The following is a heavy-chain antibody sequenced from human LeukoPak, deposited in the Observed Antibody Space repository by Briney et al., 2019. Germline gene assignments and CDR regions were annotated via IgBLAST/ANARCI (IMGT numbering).Heavy chain of an antibody. J-gene: IGHJ6*03. CDR1: GYTFTGYY. D-gene: IGHD2-2*02. CDR3: ARVAAEVVGVPGAIGFGWLRRDYYYMDV. Sequence: SVKVSCKASGYTFTGYYMHWVRQAPGQGLEWMGGIIPIFGTANYAQKFQGRVTITADKSTSTAYMELSSLRSEDTAVYYCARVAAEVVGVPGAIGFGWLRRDYYYMDVWGKGTPVTVSS. V-gene: IGHV1-69*06. CDR2: IIPIFGTA.